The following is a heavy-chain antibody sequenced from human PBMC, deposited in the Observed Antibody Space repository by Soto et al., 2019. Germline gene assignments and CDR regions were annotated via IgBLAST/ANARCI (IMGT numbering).Heavy chain of an antibody. CDR1: GLTFRSYW. CDR2: INTDGSVA. CDR3: MRDMQLWCLAS. Sequence: EVQLVDSGGGLVQPGESLRLSCAASGLTFRSYWMHWVRQAPGKGLGLVSRINTDGSVAMYVDSVKGRFTISRDNAKKTMHLHMNSLRAEDTAVYYCMRDMQLWCLASRGQGPLVTVSS. J-gene: IGHJ5*01. D-gene: IGHD2-21*01. V-gene: IGHV3-74*03.